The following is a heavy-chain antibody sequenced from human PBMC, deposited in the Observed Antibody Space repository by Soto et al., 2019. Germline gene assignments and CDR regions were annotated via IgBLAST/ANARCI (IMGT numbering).Heavy chain of an antibody. D-gene: IGHD2-21*02. CDR1: VFMFSSYA. J-gene: IGHJ4*02. V-gene: IGHV3-23*01. Sequence: QAWGSLRLSGAVSVFMFSSYAMTWVRQAPGKGLEWVSSISGSGGSTYYSDSVRGRFTISRDNSKKMLYLEMNSLKGDDTAVYYCAKDGSWGDHYYFDNWGQGTLVTVSS. CDR3: AKDGSWGDHYYFDN. CDR2: ISGSGGST.